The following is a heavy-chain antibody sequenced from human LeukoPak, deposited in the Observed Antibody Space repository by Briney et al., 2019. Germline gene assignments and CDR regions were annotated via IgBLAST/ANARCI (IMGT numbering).Heavy chain of an antibody. V-gene: IGHV3-9*01. CDR1: GFTFDDYA. CDR3: AKGGSGGYYVDY. J-gene: IGHJ4*02. D-gene: IGHD3-22*01. Sequence: GGSLRLSCAASGFTFDDYAMHWVRQAPGKGLEWVSGISWNSGSIGYADSVKGRFTISRDNAKNSLYLQMNSLRAEDTALYYCAKGGSGGYYVDYWGQGTLVTVSS. CDR2: ISWNSGSI.